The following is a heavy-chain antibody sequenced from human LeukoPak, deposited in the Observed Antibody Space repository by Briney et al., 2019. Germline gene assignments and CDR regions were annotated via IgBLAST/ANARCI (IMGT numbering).Heavy chain of an antibody. Sequence: ASVKVSCKASGYTFTSYDINWVRQATGQGLEWMGWMNPNSGNTGYAQKFQGRVTMTRNTSISTAYMELSSLRAEDTAVYYCARVEEDTSLVEVTDYWGQGTLVTVSS. CDR2: MNPNSGNT. D-gene: IGHD5-18*01. J-gene: IGHJ4*02. CDR3: ARVEEDTSLVEVTDY. V-gene: IGHV1-8*01. CDR1: GYTFTSYD.